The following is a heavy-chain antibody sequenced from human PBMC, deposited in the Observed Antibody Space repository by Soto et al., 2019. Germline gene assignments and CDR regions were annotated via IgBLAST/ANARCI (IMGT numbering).Heavy chain of an antibody. J-gene: IGHJ6*03. CDR3: ARDRGVAPPVAGNTHYYYYMDV. CDR1: GYSFTNYG. V-gene: IGHV1-18*01. Sequence: QDQLVQSGAEVKKPGASVTVSCKASGYSFTNYGVTWLRQAPGQGREWMGWISAFNGNTHYAQNLQGRVTMPTDASTSTAYMELRSLRSDDTAVYYCARDRGVAPPVAGNTHYYYYMDVWGKGTTVTVSS. CDR2: ISAFNGNT. D-gene: IGHD6-19*01.